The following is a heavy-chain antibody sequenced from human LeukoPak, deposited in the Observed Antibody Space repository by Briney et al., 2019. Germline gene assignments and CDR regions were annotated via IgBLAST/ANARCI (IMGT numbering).Heavy chain of an antibody. D-gene: IGHD5-12*01. Sequence: TGRSLRLSCAASGFTFSSSAMHWVRRAPGKGLEWVAVISYDGSNKYYADSVKGRFTISRDNSKNTLYLQMNSLRAEDTALYYCARADIVVPTHPAFGYCDYGGQGPLVTVSS. J-gene: IGHJ4*02. CDR2: ISYDGSNK. CDR1: GFTFSSSA. CDR3: ARADIVVPTHPAFGYCDY. V-gene: IGHV3-30*04.